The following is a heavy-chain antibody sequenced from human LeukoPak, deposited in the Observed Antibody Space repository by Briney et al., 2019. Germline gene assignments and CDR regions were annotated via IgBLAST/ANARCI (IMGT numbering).Heavy chain of an antibody. Sequence: GRSLRLSCAASGFTFSSCGMHWVRQAPGKGLEWVAVIWYDGSNKYYADSVKGRFTISRDNSKNTLYLQMNSLRAEDTAVYYCAREGRGYSYGFDYWGQGTLVTVSS. J-gene: IGHJ4*02. CDR1: GFTFSSCG. D-gene: IGHD5-18*01. CDR3: AREGRGYSYGFDY. V-gene: IGHV3-33*01. CDR2: IWYDGSNK.